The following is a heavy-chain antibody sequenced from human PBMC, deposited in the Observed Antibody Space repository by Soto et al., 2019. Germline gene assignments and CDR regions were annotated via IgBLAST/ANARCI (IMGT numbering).Heavy chain of an antibody. V-gene: IGHV4-31*03. Sequence: SETLSLTCTVSADSIARGAYYWTWIRQHPGQGLEWLGYIYYRGNTYYNPSLESRVSISLDTSKNQFSLKLTSVTAADTAVYYCARSGYGSTDFDRWGQGTRVTVSS. CDR2: IYYRGNT. CDR1: ADSIARGAYY. CDR3: ARSGYGSTDFDR. J-gene: IGHJ4*02. D-gene: IGHD6-13*01.